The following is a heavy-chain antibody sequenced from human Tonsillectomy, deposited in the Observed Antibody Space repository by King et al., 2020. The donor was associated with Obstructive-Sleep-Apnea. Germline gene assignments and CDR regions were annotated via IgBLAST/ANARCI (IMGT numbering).Heavy chain of an antibody. J-gene: IGHJ6*02. V-gene: IGHV5-51*01. CDR1: GYSFTTYW. CDR3: ARHDEAVPYYGMDV. D-gene: IGHD2-2*01. Sequence: DVQLVESGAEVKKPGESLKISCKGSGYSFTTYWIGWVRQRPGKGLEWMGTIYPGDSDTRYSPSFQGRVTISGDESINTAYLQWSSLKASDTALYYCARHDEAVPYYGMDVWGQGTTVTVSS. CDR2: IYPGDSDT.